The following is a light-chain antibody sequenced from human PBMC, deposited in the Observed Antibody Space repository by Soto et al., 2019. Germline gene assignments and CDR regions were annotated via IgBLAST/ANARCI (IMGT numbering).Light chain of an antibody. V-gene: IGKV3-15*01. CDR2: GAS. CDR1: QSVSSN. Sequence: ETVMTQSPATLSVSPGEGATLSCRASQSVSSNLVWYQHKPGQAPRLLIYGASTRATDIPARFSGSGSGTEFTLTISSLQSEDYAVYYCQQYGSSPRTFGQGTKVEIK. CDR3: QQYGSSPRT. J-gene: IGKJ1*01.